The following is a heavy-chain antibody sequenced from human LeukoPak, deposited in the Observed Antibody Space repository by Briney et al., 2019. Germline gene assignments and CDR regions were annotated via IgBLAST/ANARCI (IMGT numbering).Heavy chain of an antibody. J-gene: IGHJ4*02. CDR2: IYYSGST. V-gene: IGHV4-61*01. D-gene: IGHD2-15*01. CDR3: AREGVDCSGGSCYRGFRFDY. Sequence: SETLSLTCTVSGGSVSSGSYYWSWIRQPPGKGLEWIGYIYYSGSTNYNPSLKSRVTISVDTSKNQLSLKLSSVTAADTAVYYCAREGVDCSGGSCYRGFRFDYWGQGTLVTVSS. CDR1: GGSVSSGSYY.